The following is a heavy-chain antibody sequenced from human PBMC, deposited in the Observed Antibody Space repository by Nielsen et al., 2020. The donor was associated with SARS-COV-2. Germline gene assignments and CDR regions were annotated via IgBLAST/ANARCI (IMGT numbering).Heavy chain of an antibody. CDR2: ISWNSGSI. CDR3: AKFAVAGSLVDY. Sequence: SLKISCAASGFTFDDYAMHWVRQAPGKGLEWVSGISWNSGSIGYADSVKGRFTISRDNAKNSLYLQMNSLRAEDTALYYCAKFAVAGSLVDYWGQGTLVTVSS. J-gene: IGHJ4*02. V-gene: IGHV3-9*01. D-gene: IGHD6-19*01. CDR1: GFTFDDYA.